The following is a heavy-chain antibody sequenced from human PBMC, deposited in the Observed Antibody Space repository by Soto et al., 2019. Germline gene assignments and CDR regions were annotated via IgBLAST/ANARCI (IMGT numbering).Heavy chain of an antibody. D-gene: IGHD2-2*01. CDR1: GFTLSSHA. J-gene: IGHJ4*02. CDR3: AREMGYCISTSCPFDY. Sequence: SLRLSCTASGFTLSSHAMHWVRQAPGKGLEWVAITSYDGSNKYHADSVKGRFTISRDNSKNTLSLQMNSLRAEDTAVYYCAREMGYCISTSCPFDYWGQGTLVTVSS. V-gene: IGHV3-30-3*01. CDR2: TSYDGSNK.